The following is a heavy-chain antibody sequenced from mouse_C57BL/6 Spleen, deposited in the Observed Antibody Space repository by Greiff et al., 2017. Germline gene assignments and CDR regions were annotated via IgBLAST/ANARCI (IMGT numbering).Heavy chain of an antibody. Sequence: QVQLQQPGAELVKPGASVKLSCKASGYTFTSYWMHWVKQRPGQGLEWIGMIHPNSGSTNYNEKFKSKATLTVDKSSSTAYMQLSSLTSEDSAVYYCARLGTTVVATRYFDVWGTGTTVTVSS. CDR2: IHPNSGST. CDR1: GYTFTSYW. CDR3: ARLGTTVVATRYFDV. V-gene: IGHV1-64*01. J-gene: IGHJ1*03. D-gene: IGHD1-1*01.